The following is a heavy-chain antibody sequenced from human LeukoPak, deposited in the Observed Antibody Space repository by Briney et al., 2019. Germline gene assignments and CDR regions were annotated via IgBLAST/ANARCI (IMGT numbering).Heavy chain of an antibody. D-gene: IGHD4-23*01. J-gene: IGHJ3*02. CDR3: AKGFYYGGSSDLSSFDI. CDR2: ISGSGDTT. V-gene: IGHV3-23*01. Sequence: GGSLRLSCAASGFTFSSYAMSWVRQAPGKGLEWVSAISGSGDTTDYADSVKGRFTISRDNSKNTLYLQMNSLRAEDTAVYHCAKGFYYGGSSDLSSFDIWGQGTMVTVSS. CDR1: GFTFSSYA.